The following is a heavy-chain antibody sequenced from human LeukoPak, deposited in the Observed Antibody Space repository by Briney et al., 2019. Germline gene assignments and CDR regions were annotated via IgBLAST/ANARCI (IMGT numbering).Heavy chain of an antibody. CDR2: IWYDGSNK. J-gene: IGHJ4*02. Sequence: PGGSLRLSCAASGFTFSSYGMHWVRQAPGKGLEWVAVIWYDGSNKYYADSVKGRFTISRDNSKNTLYLQINSLRAEDTAVYYCARDGYGYGPFDYWGQGTLVTVSS. CDR1: GFTFSSYG. CDR3: ARDGYGYGPFDY. V-gene: IGHV3-33*01. D-gene: IGHD5-18*01.